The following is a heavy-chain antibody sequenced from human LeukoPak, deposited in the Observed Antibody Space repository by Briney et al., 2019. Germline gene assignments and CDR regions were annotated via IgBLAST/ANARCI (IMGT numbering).Heavy chain of an antibody. CDR1: GGSITPPSYH. CDR2: VTYSGDP. CDR3: ASLVRGVISFDF. J-gene: IGHJ4*02. V-gene: IGHV4-39*07. Sequence: PSETLSLTCNVSGGSITPPSYHWGWIRQAPGERLEWIAAVTYSGDPYYNPSLESRLSISLDVSKNQFSLQLKSVTAADTAVYHCASLVRGVISFDFWGQGVQVAVSS. D-gene: IGHD3-10*01.